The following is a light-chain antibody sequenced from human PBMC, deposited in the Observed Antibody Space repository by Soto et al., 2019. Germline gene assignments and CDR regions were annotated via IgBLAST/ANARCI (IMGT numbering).Light chain of an antibody. V-gene: IGKV1-39*01. Sequence: SVVARSLITNRASQTVSSYLNWYQQKPGTVPKLLIYATSNLQSGVASRISGRGVVTDFPLTICSLQPEDFATYYCQQSFTTPTYGQGTRLEIK. J-gene: IGKJ5*01. CDR2: ATS. CDR1: QTVSSY. CDR3: QQSFTTPT.